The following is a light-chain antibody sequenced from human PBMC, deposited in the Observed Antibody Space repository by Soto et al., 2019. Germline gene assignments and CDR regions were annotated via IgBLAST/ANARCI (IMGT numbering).Light chain of an antibody. CDR3: QQYNNWPLT. Sequence: EIVMTQSPATLSVSPGERATLSCRASQSISDNLAWYQQKPGQAPRLLIHGASTRATAVPARFSGSGSGTEFTLTMSSLQSEDFAVDYCQQYNNWPLTFGPGTKVDVK. J-gene: IGKJ3*01. V-gene: IGKV3-15*01. CDR1: QSISDN. CDR2: GAS.